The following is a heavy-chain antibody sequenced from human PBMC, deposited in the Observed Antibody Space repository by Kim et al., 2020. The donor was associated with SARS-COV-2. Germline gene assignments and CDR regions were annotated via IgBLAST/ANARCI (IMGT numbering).Heavy chain of an antibody. CDR3: ARGRVAAAGTRGGSNFDY. CDR1: GGSFSGYY. V-gene: IGHV4-34*01. CDR2: INHSGST. J-gene: IGHJ4*01. D-gene: IGHD6-13*01. Sequence: SETLSLTCAVYGGSFSGYYWSWIRQPPGKGLEWIGEINHSGSTNYNPSLKSRVTISVDTSKNQFSLKLSSVTAADTAVYYCARGRVAAAGTRGGSNFDY.